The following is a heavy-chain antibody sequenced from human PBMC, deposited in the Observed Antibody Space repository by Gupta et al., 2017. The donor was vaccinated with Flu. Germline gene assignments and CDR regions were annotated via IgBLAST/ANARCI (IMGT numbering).Heavy chain of an antibody. D-gene: IGHD6-6*01. V-gene: IGHV5-51*01. CDR3: ARRSDTTSSALASDI. J-gene: IGHJ3*02. Sequence: QMPGNGLEWMGIIYPGYSDTRYSPTFQGQVNISGDKSISTDFLQWISLKATDTAMYDCARRSDTTSSALASDIWGQGTMVTVSS. CDR2: IYPGYSDT.